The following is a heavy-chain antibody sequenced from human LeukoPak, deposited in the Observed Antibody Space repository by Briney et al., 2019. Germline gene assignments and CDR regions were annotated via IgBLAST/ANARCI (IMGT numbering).Heavy chain of an antibody. V-gene: IGHV3-53*01. CDR3: ARERGRGRDSPWFDY. CDR2: IYSDGST. D-gene: IGHD1-26*01. CDR1: GFIVSGDF. Sequence: GGSLRLSCAASGFIVSGDFMSWVRQAPGKGLEWVSVIYSDGSTYYADSVEGRFTISRDNSKDTLDLQMTGLRAEDTAVYYCARERGRGRDSPWFDYWGQGTLVTVSS. J-gene: IGHJ4*02.